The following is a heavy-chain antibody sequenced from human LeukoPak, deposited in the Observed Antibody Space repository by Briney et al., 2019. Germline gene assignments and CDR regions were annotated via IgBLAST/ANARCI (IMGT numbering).Heavy chain of an antibody. CDR1: GGSISNYY. CDR3: ARHFGYDDTSDYQGVPDH. CDR2: IYTSGST. V-gene: IGHV4-4*07. J-gene: IGHJ4*02. Sequence: SGTLSLTCTVSGGSISNYYWTWVRQPAGKGLEWIGRIYTSGSTNYNPSLKSRVTMSVDTSKNQFSLKLTSVTAADTAVYYCARHFGYDDTSDYQGVPDHWGQGSLVTVSS. D-gene: IGHD3-22*01.